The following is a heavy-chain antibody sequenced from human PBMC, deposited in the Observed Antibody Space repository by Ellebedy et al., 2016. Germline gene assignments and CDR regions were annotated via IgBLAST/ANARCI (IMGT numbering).Heavy chain of an antibody. D-gene: IGHD1-7*01. J-gene: IGHJ5*02. V-gene: IGHV2-5*01. CDR1: GFSLNSRGVG. CDR2: IYGNDDK. Sequence: SGPTLVKPTQTLTLTCTFSGFSLNSRGVGVGWIRQPPGKALEWLALIYGNDDKRYSPFLQSRLTIIKDTSKNQVVLTMTNMDPVDTATYYCAHSHGLWNYLNWCDPWGQGTLVTVSS. CDR3: AHSHGLWNYLNWCDP.